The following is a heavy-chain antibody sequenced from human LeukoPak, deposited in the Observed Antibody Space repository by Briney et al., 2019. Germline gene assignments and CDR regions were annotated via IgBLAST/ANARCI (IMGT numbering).Heavy chain of an antibody. J-gene: IGHJ4*02. V-gene: IGHV3-23*01. CDR3: AADSSNSYYYFFDY. CDR1: GFTFSSYT. CDR2: ITTGGPNT. D-gene: IGHD3-22*01. Sequence: GGSLRLSCTASGFTFSSYTMSWVRQAPGKGLKWVSTITTGGPNTYYADSVKGRFTVSRDDSKNTLFVQMNSLRAEDTAIYYCAADSSNSYYYFFDYWGQGTLVTVSS.